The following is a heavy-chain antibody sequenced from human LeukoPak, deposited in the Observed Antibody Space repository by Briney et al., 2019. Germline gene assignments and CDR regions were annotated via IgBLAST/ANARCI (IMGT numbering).Heavy chain of an antibody. CDR2: IYSGGST. J-gene: IGHJ6*03. CDR3: AKDISPQTTYYYMDV. CDR1: GFTVSSNY. D-gene: IGHD1-7*01. V-gene: IGHV3-53*01. Sequence: PGGSLRLSCAASGFTVSSNYMSWVSQAPGKGLEWVSVIYSGGSTYYADSVKGRFTISRDNSKNTLYLQMNSLRAEDTAVYYCAKDISPQTTYYYMDVWGKGTTVTVSS.